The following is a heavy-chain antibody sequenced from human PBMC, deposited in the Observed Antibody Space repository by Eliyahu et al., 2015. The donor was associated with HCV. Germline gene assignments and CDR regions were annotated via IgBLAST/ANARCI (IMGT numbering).Heavy chain of an antibody. CDR3: ARDLVEMATITSPYYYYGMDV. V-gene: IGHV1-46*01. CDR2: INPSGGST. D-gene: IGHD5-24*01. J-gene: IGHJ6*02. CDR1: GYTFTSYY. Sequence: QVQLVQSGAEVKKPGASVKVSCKASGYTFTSYYMHWVRQAPGQGLEWMGIINPSGGSTSYAQKFQGRVTMTRDTSTSTVYMELSSLRSEDTAVYYCARDLVEMATITSPYYYYGMDVWGQGTTVTVSS.